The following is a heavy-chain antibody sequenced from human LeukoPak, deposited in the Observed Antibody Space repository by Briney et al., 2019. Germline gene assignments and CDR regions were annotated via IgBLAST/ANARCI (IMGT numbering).Heavy chain of an antibody. Sequence: ASVKVSCKASGYTFTSYDINWVRQATGQGLEWMGWMNPNSGNTGYAQKFQGRVTITRNTSISTAYMELSNLRSEDTAVYYCARGHYYYGSGRKNDYWGQGTLVTVSS. J-gene: IGHJ4*02. D-gene: IGHD3-10*01. CDR3: ARGHYYYGSGRKNDY. CDR2: MNPNSGNT. V-gene: IGHV1-8*03. CDR1: GYTFTSYD.